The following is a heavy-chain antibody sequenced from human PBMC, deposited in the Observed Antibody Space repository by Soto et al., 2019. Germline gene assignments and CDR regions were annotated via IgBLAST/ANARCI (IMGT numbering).Heavy chain of an antibody. CDR2: FDPEDGET. CDR1: GYTLTELS. CDR3: ATRYYQSYDFGSGSHKVFDP. J-gene: IGHJ5*02. Sequence: ASLKVSCKVSGYTLTELSMHWVRQAPGKGLEWMGGFDPEDGETIYAQKFQGRVTMTEDTSTDTAYMELSSLRSEDTAVYYCATRYYQSYDFGSGSHKVFDPWGQGTLVTVSS. D-gene: IGHD3-3*01. V-gene: IGHV1-24*01.